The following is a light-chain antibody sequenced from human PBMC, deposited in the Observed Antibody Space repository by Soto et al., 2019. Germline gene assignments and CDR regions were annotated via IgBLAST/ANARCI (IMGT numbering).Light chain of an antibody. V-gene: IGKV3D-15*01. CDR3: QQYHNWPPIT. J-gene: IGKJ5*01. CDR1: QTVRNN. CDR2: GAS. Sequence: NVLTQSPGTLSLSPVQRATLSCRASQTVRNNYLAWYQQKPGQAPRLLIYGASTRATGIPARFSGSGSGTEFTLTISNLQSEDFAVYFCQQYHNWPPITFGQGTRLEIK.